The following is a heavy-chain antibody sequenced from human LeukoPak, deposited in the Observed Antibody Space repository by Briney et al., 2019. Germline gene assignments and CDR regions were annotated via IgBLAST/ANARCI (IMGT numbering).Heavy chain of an antibody. CDR2: IYYSRIT. CDR3: ARDLRDSSGYWTFDS. Sequence: SETLSLTCTVAGGSISTYYWNWIRQPPGKGLEWIGYIYYSRITNYNPSLKSRVTISVDTSKNQFSLKLSSVTAADTAVYYCARDLRDSSGYWTFDSWGQGTLVTVSS. D-gene: IGHD3-22*01. CDR1: GGSISTYY. V-gene: IGHV4-59*01. J-gene: IGHJ4*02.